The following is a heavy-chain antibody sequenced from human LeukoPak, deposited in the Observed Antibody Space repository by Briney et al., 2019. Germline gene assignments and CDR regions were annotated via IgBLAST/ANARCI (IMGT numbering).Heavy chain of an antibody. J-gene: IGHJ4*02. Sequence: SETLSLTCTVSGGSISSYYWNWIRQPPGKGLEWIGSIYYSGSTYYNPSLKSRVTISVDTSKNQFSLKLSSVTAADTAVYYCARIITIFGVVIYYFDYWGQGTLVTVSS. CDR3: ARIITIFGVVIYYFDY. CDR1: GGSISSYY. CDR2: IYYSGST. D-gene: IGHD3-3*01. V-gene: IGHV4-59*05.